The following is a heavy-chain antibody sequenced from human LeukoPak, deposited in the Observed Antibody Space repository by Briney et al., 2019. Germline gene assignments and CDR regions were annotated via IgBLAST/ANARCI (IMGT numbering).Heavy chain of an antibody. CDR1: GFTFSSYW. J-gene: IGHJ1*01. D-gene: IGHD6-13*01. CDR2: IKLDVSET. CDR3: ATPAAGPGAEYSLY. V-gene: IGHV3-7*01. Sequence: PGGSLRLSCAASGFTFSSYWMTWVRQAPGKGLEWVANIKLDVSETYYVDSVRGRFTTSRDNARNSLDLQMNSLKVEDTAVYYCATPAAGPGAEYSLYWGQGTLVIVSS.